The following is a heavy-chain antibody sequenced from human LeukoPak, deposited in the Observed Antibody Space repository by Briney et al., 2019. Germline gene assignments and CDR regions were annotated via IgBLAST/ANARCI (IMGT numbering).Heavy chain of an antibody. D-gene: IGHD1-26*01. J-gene: IGHJ4*02. Sequence: PGGSLRLSCAASGFTFSSYEMNWVRQAPGKGLEWVSYISSSGSTIYYADSVKGRFTISRDNAKNSLHLQMNSLRAEDTAVYYCAREGGSQTEGLDYWGQGTLVTVSS. CDR3: AREGGSQTEGLDY. CDR2: ISSSGSTI. V-gene: IGHV3-48*03. CDR1: GFTFSSYE.